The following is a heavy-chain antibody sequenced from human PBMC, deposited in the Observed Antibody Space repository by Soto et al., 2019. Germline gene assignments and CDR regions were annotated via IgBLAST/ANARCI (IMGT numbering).Heavy chain of an antibody. CDR3: AKDAVYRDGLWLMDS. CDR1: GFTISTYA. D-gene: IGHD2-21*01. V-gene: IGHV3-23*01. CDR2: VTGSGSQI. J-gene: IGHJ5*02. Sequence: SLRLSCAASGFTISTYAMTWVRQAPGKGLECVSGVTGSGSQIYYADSVKGRFTTSKDNSKNTLYLQMSSLREEDTALYYCAKDAVYRDGLWLMDSWGQGTLVTVSS.